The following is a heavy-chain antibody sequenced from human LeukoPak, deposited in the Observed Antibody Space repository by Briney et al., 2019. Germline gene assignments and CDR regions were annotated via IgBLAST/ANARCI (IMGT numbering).Heavy chain of an antibody. V-gene: IGHV3-7*01. Sequence: GGSLRLSCAASGFTFSNYWMSWVRQAPGKGLEWVANIKQDGSEKYYVDSVKGRFTISRDNAKNSLYLQMNSLRAEDTAVYYCARDRGSKLLWFGELSMPSFDYWGQGTLVTVSS. CDR1: GFTFSNYW. CDR3: ARDRGSKLLWFGELSMPSFDY. CDR2: IKQDGSEK. D-gene: IGHD3-10*01. J-gene: IGHJ4*02.